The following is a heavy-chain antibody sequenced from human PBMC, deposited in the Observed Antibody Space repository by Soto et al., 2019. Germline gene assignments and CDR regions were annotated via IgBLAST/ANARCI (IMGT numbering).Heavy chain of an antibody. J-gene: IGHJ5*02. Sequence: GGSLRLSCAASGFTFSSYSMNWVRQAPGKGLEWVANIGKGGGYKYYVDSVKGRFTISRDNAKNSLYLQMNSLRAEDTAVYYCARGGNWFAPWGQGTLVTVSS. V-gene: IGHV3-7*03. CDR3: ARGGNWFAP. CDR1: GFTFSSYS. D-gene: IGHD3-10*01. CDR2: IGKGGGYK.